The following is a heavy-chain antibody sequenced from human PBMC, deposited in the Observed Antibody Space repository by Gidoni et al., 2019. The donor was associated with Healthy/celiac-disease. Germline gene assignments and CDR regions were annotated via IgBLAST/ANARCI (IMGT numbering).Heavy chain of an antibody. V-gene: IGHV3-30-3*01. CDR2: ISHDGSNK. CDR3: ARGSYDILTGYYSQTPDFDY. J-gene: IGHJ4*02. Sequence: QVQLVESGGGVVQPGRSLRLSCAASGFTFSSYAMHWVRQAPGKGLEWVAVISHDGSNKYYADSVKGRFTISRDNSKNTLYLQMNSLRAEDTAVYYCARGSYDILTGYYSQTPDFDYWGQGTLVTVSS. D-gene: IGHD3-9*01. CDR1: GFTFSSYA.